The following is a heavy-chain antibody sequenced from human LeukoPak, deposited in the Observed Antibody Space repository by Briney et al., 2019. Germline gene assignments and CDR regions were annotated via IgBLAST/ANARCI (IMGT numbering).Heavy chain of an antibody. D-gene: IGHD3-22*01. V-gene: IGHV3-23*01. CDR3: AKEDSGGSYNWFDP. Sequence: GGSLRLSCAASGFTFKNYAMNWVRQSPGQGLEWVSTISGDAVTSWYADSVKGRFTVSRDNSKNIVFPQMNNLRAEDTAVYYCAKEDSGGSYNWFDPWGQGTLVTVSS. J-gene: IGHJ5*02. CDR2: ISGDAVTS. CDR1: GFTFKNYA.